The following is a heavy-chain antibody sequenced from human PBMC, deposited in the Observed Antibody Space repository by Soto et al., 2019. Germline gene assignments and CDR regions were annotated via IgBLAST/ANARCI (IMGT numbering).Heavy chain of an antibody. CDR2: IYYSGST. Sequence: SETLSLTCTVSGGSINSYFWSWIRQSPGKGLEWIGRIYYSGSTSYSPSLKSRVSISVDTSKNQFSLEVHSVTAADTAVYYCARAGTNMVQFDYWGQGTLVTVSS. D-gene: IGHD3-10*01. CDR3: ARAGTNMVQFDY. V-gene: IGHV4-59*01. J-gene: IGHJ4*02. CDR1: GGSINSYF.